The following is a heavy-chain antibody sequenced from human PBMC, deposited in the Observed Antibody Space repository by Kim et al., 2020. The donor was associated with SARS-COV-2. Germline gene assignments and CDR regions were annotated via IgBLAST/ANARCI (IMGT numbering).Heavy chain of an antibody. CDR1: GYTFTSYG. V-gene: IGHV1-18*04. Sequence: ASVKVSCKASGYTFTSYGISWVRQAPGQGLEWMGWISAYNGNTNYAQKLQGRVTMTTDTSTSTAYMELRSLRSDDTAVYYCASSSWYAGNYNWFDPWGQGTLVTVSS. D-gene: IGHD6-13*01. CDR3: ASSSWYAGNYNWFDP. J-gene: IGHJ5*02. CDR2: ISAYNGNT.